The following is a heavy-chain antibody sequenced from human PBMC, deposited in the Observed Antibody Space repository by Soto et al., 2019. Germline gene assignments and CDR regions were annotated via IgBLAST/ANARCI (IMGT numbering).Heavy chain of an antibody. CDR2: ISGSGGST. Sequence: GGSLRLSRAASGFTFSSYALSWVRQAVGKGLEWVSAISGSGGSTYYADSVKGPFTISRDNSKNTLYLQMNSLRAEDTAVYYCAKMGAEISSVYYYYYYGMDVSGPGTTVTVSS. V-gene: IGHV3-23*01. D-gene: IGHD2-15*01. CDR3: AKMGAEISSVYYYYYYGMDV. J-gene: IGHJ6*02. CDR1: GFTFSSYA.